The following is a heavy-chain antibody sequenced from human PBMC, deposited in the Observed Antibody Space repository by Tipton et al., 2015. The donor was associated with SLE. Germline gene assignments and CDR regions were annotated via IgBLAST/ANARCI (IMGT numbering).Heavy chain of an antibody. J-gene: IGHJ4*02. D-gene: IGHD3-22*01. CDR1: GYSFTSYW. Sequence: VQLVQSGAEVKKPGESLKISYKGSGYSFTSYWIGWVRQMPGKGLEWMGIIYPGDSDTRYSPSFQGQVTISADKSISTAYLQWSSLKASDTAMYYCAREDYYDSSGYYSFDYWGQGTLVTVSS. CDR3: AREDYYDSSGYYSFDY. V-gene: IGHV5-51*03. CDR2: IYPGDSDT.